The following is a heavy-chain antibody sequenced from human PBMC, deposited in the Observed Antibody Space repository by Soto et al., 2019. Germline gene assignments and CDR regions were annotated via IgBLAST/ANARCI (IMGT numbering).Heavy chain of an antibody. CDR3: VRTQTSVTTYYFDY. CDR1: GGSISSVDYY. V-gene: IGHV4-30-4*01. CDR2: IYYGGST. D-gene: IGHD4-17*01. Sequence: SETLSLTCTVSGGSISSVDYYWSWIRQPPGKGLEWIGYIYYGGSTYYNPSLKSRLTISVDTSKNQFSLRLSSVTAADTAVYYCVRTQTSVTTYYFDYWGQGTLVTVSS. J-gene: IGHJ4*02.